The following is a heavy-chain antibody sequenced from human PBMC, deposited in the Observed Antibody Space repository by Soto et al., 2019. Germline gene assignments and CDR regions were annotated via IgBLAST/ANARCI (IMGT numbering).Heavy chain of an antibody. CDR1: GGSISSYY. CDR3: ARVFRIAAAGTGADWFDP. CDR2: IYTSGST. D-gene: IGHD6-13*01. Sequence: NPSETLSLTCTVSGGSISSYYWSWIRQPAGKGLEWIGRIYTSGSTNYNPSLKSRVTMSVDTSKNQFSLKLSSVTAADTAVYYCARVFRIAAAGTGADWFDPWGQGTLVTVSS. J-gene: IGHJ5*02. V-gene: IGHV4-4*07.